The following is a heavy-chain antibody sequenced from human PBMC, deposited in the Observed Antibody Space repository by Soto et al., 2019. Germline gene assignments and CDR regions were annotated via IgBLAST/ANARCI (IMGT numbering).Heavy chain of an antibody. CDR1: GYTFTSYG. V-gene: IGHV1-18*01. CDR2: ISAHNGNT. CDR3: ARGTYGDC. J-gene: IGHJ4*02. Sequence: QVHLVQSGAEVKKPGASVKVSCKASGYTFTSYGITWVRQAPGQGLEWMGWISAHNGNTDYAQKLQGRVIVTRDTSTSTAYMELRRLIADDTAVYYCARGTYGDCWGQGALVTVSS. D-gene: IGHD4-17*01.